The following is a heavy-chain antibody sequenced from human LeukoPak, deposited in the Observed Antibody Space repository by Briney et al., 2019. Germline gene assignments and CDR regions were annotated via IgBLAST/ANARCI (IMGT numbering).Heavy chain of an antibody. Sequence: PGGSLRLSCAASRFTFSSYSMNWVRQAPGKRLEWVPYISSSGNAIYYADSVKGRFTISRDNAKNSLYLQMNSLRDEDTAVYYCARGPSGSYIDAFDIWGQGTLVTVSS. D-gene: IGHD1-26*01. J-gene: IGHJ3*02. V-gene: IGHV3-48*02. CDR3: ARGPSGSYIDAFDI. CDR2: ISSSGNAI. CDR1: RFTFSSYS.